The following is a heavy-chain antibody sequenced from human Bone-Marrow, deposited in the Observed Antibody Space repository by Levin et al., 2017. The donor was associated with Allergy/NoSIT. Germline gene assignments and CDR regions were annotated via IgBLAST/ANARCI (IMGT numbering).Heavy chain of an antibody. V-gene: IGHV1-2*05. CDR1: GSTFTDFY. CDR2: ITPKSGVT. J-gene: IGHJ4*02. CDR3: ARVYQMLFGGPPSDY. Sequence: GGSLRLSCKASGSTFTDFYIHWVRQAPGQGLEWMGRITPKSGVTNYAQKFKGRVTVTRDTSSNTVHLELSRLRSDDTGVYYCARVYQMLFGGPPSDYWGQGTLVTVSS. D-gene: IGHD2-2*01.